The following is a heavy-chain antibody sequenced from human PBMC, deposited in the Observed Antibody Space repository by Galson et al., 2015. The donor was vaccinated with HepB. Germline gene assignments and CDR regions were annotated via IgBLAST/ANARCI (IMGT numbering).Heavy chain of an antibody. Sequence: PALVKPTQTLTLTCTFSGFSLSTSGVGVGWIRQPPGKALKWLARIDWDDDKYYSTSLKTRLTISKDTSKNQVVLTMTNMDPVGTATYYCARGLGYFDYWGQGTLVTVSS. J-gene: IGHJ4*02. CDR2: IDWDDDK. D-gene: IGHD6-19*01. CDR1: GFSLSTSGVG. V-gene: IGHV2-70*11. CDR3: ARGLGYFDY.